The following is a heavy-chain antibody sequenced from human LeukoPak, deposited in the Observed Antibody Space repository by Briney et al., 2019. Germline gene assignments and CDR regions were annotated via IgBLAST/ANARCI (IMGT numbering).Heavy chain of an antibody. CDR2: IYYRST. D-gene: IGHD3-22*01. V-gene: IGHV4-59*08. CDR1: GGSISSYY. J-gene: IGHJ4*02. CDR3: AGHYDNYGYYYAHFDY. Sequence: SETLSLTCTVSGGSISSYYWSWIRQPPGKGLEWIGYIYYRSTNYNPSLKSRVTISIDTSKNQLSLKLSSVTPADTAVYYCAGHYDNYGYYYAHFDYWGQGTLVTVSS.